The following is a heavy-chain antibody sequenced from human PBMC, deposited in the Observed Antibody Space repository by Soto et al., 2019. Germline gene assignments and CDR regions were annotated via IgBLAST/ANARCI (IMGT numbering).Heavy chain of an antibody. CDR2: IYYSGST. D-gene: IGHD6-13*01. CDR3: AIAYRHSVYSGSWVFDS. Sequence: QVQLQESGPGLVKPSQTLSLICTVSGGSINSGGYYWSWIRQHPGKGLEGIGYIYYSGSTYYSPFLRSRVTISAGASENQFSLKLSSVSAAATAVYFCAIAYRHSVYSGSWVFDSWGQGTLVNVSS. J-gene: IGHJ4*02. V-gene: IGHV4-31*03. CDR1: GGSINSGGYY.